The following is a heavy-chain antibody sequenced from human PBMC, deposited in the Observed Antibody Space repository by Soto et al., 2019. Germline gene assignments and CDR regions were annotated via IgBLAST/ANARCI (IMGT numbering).Heavy chain of an antibody. J-gene: IGHJ4*02. CDR1: GGSISSSNW. Sequence: SETLSLTCAVSGGSISSSNWWSWVRQPPGKGLEWIGEIYHSGSTNYNPSLKSRVTISVDKSKNQFSLKLSSVTAADTAVYYCARVEAYGDYADYFDYWGQGTLVTVSS. V-gene: IGHV4-4*02. CDR3: ARVEAYGDYADYFDY. CDR2: IYHSGST. D-gene: IGHD4-17*01.